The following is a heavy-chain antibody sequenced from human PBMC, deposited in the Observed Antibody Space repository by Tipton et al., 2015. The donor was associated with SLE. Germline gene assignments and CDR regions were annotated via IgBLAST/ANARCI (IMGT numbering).Heavy chain of an antibody. CDR2: TYYRSKWYN. V-gene: IGHV6-1*01. Sequence: GLVKPSQTLSLTCVISGDSIYSSSATWDWIRQSPSRGLEWLGRTYYRSKWYNDYAVSVKSRIIVNPDTSKNQFSLQLTSVTPEDTAVYYCARGAGIAAADNYVDYGGQGTLVTVSS. CDR3: ARGAGIAAADNYVDY. CDR1: GDSIYSSSAT. D-gene: IGHD6-13*01. J-gene: IGHJ4*02.